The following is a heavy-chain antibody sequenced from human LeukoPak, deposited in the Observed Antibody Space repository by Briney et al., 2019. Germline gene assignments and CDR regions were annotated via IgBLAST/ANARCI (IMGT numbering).Heavy chain of an antibody. D-gene: IGHD4-17*01. CDR2: FDPEDGET. CDR3: ATISPITNGDPLLYYYYYMDV. CDR1: GYTLTELS. J-gene: IGHJ6*03. Sequence: ASVTVSCKVSGYTLTELSMHWVRQAPGKGLEWMGGFDPEDGETIYAQKFQGRVTMTEDTSTDTAYMELSSLRSEDTAVYYCATISPITNGDPLLYYYYYMDVWGKGTTVTVSS. V-gene: IGHV1-24*01.